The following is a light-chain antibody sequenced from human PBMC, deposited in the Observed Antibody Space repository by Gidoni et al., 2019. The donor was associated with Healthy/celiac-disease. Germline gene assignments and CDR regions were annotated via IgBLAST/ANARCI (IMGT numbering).Light chain of an antibody. CDR2: SNN. V-gene: IGLV1-44*01. CDR3: AAWDDSLNGHYV. J-gene: IGLJ1*01. Sequence: QSVLTQPPSASGTPGQRVTISCSGSRSNIGSNTVNWYQQLPGTAPKLLIYSNNQRPSGVLDRFSGSKSGTSASLAISGLQSEDEADYYCAAWDDSLNGHYVFGTGTKITVL. CDR1: RSNIGSNT.